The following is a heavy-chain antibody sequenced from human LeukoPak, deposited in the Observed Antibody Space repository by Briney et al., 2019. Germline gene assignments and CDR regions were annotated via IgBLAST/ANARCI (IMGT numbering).Heavy chain of an antibody. V-gene: IGHV1-69*04. CDR3: ARDIRAAGVDYYYYYGMDV. CDR2: IIPILGIA. Sequence: SVKVSCKASGGTFSSYAISWVRQAPGQGLEWMGRIIPILGIANYAQKFQGRVTITADKSTSTAYMELSSLRSEDTAVYYCARDIRAAGVDYYYYYGMDVWGQGTTVTVSS. CDR1: GGTFSSYA. D-gene: IGHD6-13*01. J-gene: IGHJ6*02.